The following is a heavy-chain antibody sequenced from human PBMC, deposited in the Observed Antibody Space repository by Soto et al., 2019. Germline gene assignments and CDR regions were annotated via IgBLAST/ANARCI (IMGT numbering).Heavy chain of an antibody. CDR1: GDSISTGGYS. D-gene: IGHD1-26*01. V-gene: IGHV4-30-2*01. Sequence: PSETLSLTCAVSGDSISTGGYSWSWIRQPPGKGLEWIGYIYHGGSTYYNPSLKSRVTISVDRSKNQFSLKLSSVTAADTAVYYCARGTWEVEDQTYYYCGMDVWGQGTTVTVSS. J-gene: IGHJ6*02. CDR3: ARGTWEVEDQTYYYCGMDV. CDR2: IYHGGST.